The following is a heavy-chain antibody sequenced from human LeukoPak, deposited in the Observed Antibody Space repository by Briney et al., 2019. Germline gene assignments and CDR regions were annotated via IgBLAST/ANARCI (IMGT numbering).Heavy chain of an antibody. Sequence: GGSLRLSCAASGFTFSSYGMNWVRQAPGKGLEWVSSISTSSSYIYYADSMKGRFTISRDNAKNSLYLQMNSLRSDDTAVYYCARGLHSLAAAGTWFDPWGQGTLVTVSS. CDR1: GFTFSSYG. V-gene: IGHV3-21*04. D-gene: IGHD6-13*01. CDR3: ARGLHSLAAAGTWFDP. CDR2: ISTSSSYI. J-gene: IGHJ5*02.